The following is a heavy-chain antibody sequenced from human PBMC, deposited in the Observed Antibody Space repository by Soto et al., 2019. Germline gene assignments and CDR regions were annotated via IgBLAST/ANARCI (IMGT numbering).Heavy chain of an antibody. CDR3: VRDRRLTGQPFDI. V-gene: IGHV3-74*03. D-gene: IGHD2-21*02. J-gene: IGHJ3*02. Sequence: EVQLVESGGGLVQPGGSLRLSCAASGFSFSSSWMHWVRQAPGMGLVWVSRISFDGTATTSADAVKGRFIISRDIAKNTLFLQMHHLRADYTAMYYCVRDRRLTGQPFDIWCQGTFVSVSS. CDR2: ISFDGTAT. CDR1: GFSFSSSW.